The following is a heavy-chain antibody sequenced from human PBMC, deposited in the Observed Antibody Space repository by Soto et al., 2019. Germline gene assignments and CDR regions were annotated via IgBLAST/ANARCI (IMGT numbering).Heavy chain of an antibody. Sequence: QVQLVESGGGEVQPGKSLTLSCAASGFSFSSYGFHWVRQAPGRGLEWLSLIWYDGSNKYYTDSVKGRFTISRDNSKNPLYLEMNSLRAEDTAVYDCARDRGLVQWVPYGGAVDIWGQGTMVTFSS. CDR1: GFSFSSYG. V-gene: IGHV3-33*01. CDR3: ARDRGLVQWVPYGGAVDI. D-gene: IGHD1-26*01. J-gene: IGHJ3*02. CDR2: IWYDGSNK.